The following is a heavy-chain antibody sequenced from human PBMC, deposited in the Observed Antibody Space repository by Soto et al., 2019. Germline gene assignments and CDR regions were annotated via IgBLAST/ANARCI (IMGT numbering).Heavy chain of an antibody. Sequence: GGSLRLSCAASGFTFSSYGMHWFRQAPGKGLEWVAVIWYDGSNKYYADSVKGRFTISRDNSKNTLYLQMNSLRAEDTAVYYCVRDPRTYYYYYMAVWGKGTTVTVSS. J-gene: IGHJ6*03. CDR1: GFTFSSYG. CDR2: IWYDGSNK. CDR3: VRDPRTYYYYYMAV. V-gene: IGHV3-33*01.